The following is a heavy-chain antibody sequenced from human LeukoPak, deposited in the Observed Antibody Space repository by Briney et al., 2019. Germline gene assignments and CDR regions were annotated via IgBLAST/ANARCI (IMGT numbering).Heavy chain of an antibody. V-gene: IGHV3-23*01. J-gene: IGHJ4*02. Sequence: GGSLRLSCAACGFIFSNYAMYWVRQAPGRGLKWVSGITDSGGRTYYADSVKGRFTISRDNSKNTLYLQMNSLTAEDTAVYYCAKGQMLESRLDYWGQGTLVTVSS. D-gene: IGHD3-10*02. CDR3: AKGQMLESRLDY. CDR1: GFIFSNYA. CDR2: ITDSGGRT.